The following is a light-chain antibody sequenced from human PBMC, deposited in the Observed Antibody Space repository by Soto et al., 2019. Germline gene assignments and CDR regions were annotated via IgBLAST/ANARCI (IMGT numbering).Light chain of an antibody. CDR2: DVT. CDR1: SSDVGTYDY. J-gene: IGLJ2*01. CDR3: SSYTDISDVDVV. V-gene: IGLV2-14*01. Sequence: QSVLTQPASVSGSPGQSITISCTGTSSDVGTYDYVSWYQQRPGKAPKLLIYDVTNRPSGVSDRFSGSKSGNTASLTISGLQTEDEADYYCSSYTDISDVDVVFGGGTKLTVL.